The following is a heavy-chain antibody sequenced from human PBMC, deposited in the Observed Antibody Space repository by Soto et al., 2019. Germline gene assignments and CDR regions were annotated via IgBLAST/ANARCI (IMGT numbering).Heavy chain of an antibody. CDR2: ISAYDGKT. V-gene: IGHV1-18*01. J-gene: IGHJ5*02. D-gene: IGHD3-3*01. CDR3: ARDPHEYWTSYWFDP. Sequence: QVQLVQAGAEVKKPGASVKVSCKASGYNFNIYGINWVRQAPGQGLEWMGWISAYDGKTTYAGKVPGRGTMTTDAATSTAYMELRSLRSEDTAVYYCARDPHEYWTSYWFDPWGQGTLVTVSS. CDR1: GYNFNIYG.